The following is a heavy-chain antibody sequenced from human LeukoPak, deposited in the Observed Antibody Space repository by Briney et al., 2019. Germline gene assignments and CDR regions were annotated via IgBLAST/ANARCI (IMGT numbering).Heavy chain of an antibody. V-gene: IGHV1-8*03. CDR2: INPNSGNT. Sequence: ASVKVSCKASGYTFTGYYMHWVRQAPGQGLEWMGRINPNSGNTGYAQKFQGRVTITRNTSISTAYMELSSLRSEDTAVYYCARGPVVVPAAIRYYYYYMDVWGKGTTVTVSS. CDR1: GYTFTGYY. J-gene: IGHJ6*03. D-gene: IGHD2-2*02. CDR3: ARGPVVVPAAIRYYYYYMDV.